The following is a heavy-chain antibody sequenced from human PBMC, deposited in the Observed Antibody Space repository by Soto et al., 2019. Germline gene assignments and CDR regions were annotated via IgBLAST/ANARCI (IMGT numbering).Heavy chain of an antibody. CDR3: AREENNWNYPSRYYYYYMDV. CDR1: GGTFSSYA. Sequence: ASVKVSCKASGGTFSSYAISWVRQAPGQGLEWMGGIIPISDTTNYAQKFQGRVTITADESTSTAYMELSSLRSEDTAVYYCAREENNWNYPSRYYYYYMDVWGKGTTVTVSS. V-gene: IGHV1-69*13. J-gene: IGHJ6*03. CDR2: IIPISDTT. D-gene: IGHD1-7*01.